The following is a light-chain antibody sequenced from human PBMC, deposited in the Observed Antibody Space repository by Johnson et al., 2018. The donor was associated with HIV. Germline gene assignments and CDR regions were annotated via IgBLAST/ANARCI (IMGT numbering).Light chain of an antibody. CDR2: ENN. CDR1: SSNIGENF. V-gene: IGLV1-51*02. J-gene: IGLJ1*01. Sequence: QSVLTQPPSVSAAPGQKVTFSCSGSSSNIGENFVSWYQQLPGGAPKLLIYENNMRPSGIPDRFSGSKSGTSATLDITGLQTGDEADDSCVTWDSSPSGYVFGTWTKVTVL. CDR3: VTWDSSPSGYV.